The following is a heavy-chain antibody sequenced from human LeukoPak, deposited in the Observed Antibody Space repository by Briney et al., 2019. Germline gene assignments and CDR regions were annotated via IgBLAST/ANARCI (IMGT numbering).Heavy chain of an antibody. Sequence: TSETLSLTCAVSGYSISSGYYWGWIRQPPGKGLEWIGRIYHSGSTYYNPSLKSRVTISVDTSKNQFSLKLSSVTAADTAVYYCARTTWIQLYYFDYWGQGTLVTVSS. J-gene: IGHJ4*02. CDR3: ARTTWIQLYYFDY. D-gene: IGHD5-18*01. CDR2: IYHSGST. V-gene: IGHV4-38-2*01. CDR1: GYSISSGYY.